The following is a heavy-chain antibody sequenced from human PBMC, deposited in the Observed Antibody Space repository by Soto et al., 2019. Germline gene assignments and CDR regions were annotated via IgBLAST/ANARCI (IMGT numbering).Heavy chain of an antibody. Sequence: QVQLQESGPGLVKPSGTLSLTCAVSGGSISSSNWWSWVRQPPGKGLEWIGEIDHSGSTNYNPSLKSRVTISVDKSKNQFSLKLSSVTAADTAVYYCARDHGSGSYSYYYYGMDVWGQGTTVTVSS. CDR2: IDHSGST. D-gene: IGHD3-10*01. CDR3: ARDHGSGSYSYYYYGMDV. CDR1: GGSISSSNW. J-gene: IGHJ6*02. V-gene: IGHV4-4*02.